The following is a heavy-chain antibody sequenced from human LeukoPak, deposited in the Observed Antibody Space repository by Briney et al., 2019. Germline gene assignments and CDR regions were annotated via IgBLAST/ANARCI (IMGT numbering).Heavy chain of an antibody. CDR1: GGSISRSY. CDR2: IYGSGTI. CDR3: ARVLIWFDP. Sequence: PSETLFLTCTVSGGSISRSYWSWMRQPAGKGPEWIGRIYGSGTITYNPSLESRVTMSVDTSKNQFSLKLRSVTAADTAVYYCARVLIWFDPWGQGTLVTVSS. V-gene: IGHV4-4*07. J-gene: IGHJ5*02.